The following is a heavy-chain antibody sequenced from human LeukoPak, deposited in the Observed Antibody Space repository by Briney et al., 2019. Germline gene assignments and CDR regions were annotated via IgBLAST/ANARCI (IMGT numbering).Heavy chain of an antibody. CDR3: VRDRDRRDFDY. D-gene: IGHD2-15*01. J-gene: IGHJ4*02. CDR1: GYSISSDYY. Sequence: PSETLSLTCAVSGYSISSDYYWGWIRQPPGKGLEWIGSIYHSGTTHYNPSLKSRVTISVDTSKNQFSLKLSSVTAADTPVYYCVRDRDRRDFDYWGQGTLVTVSS. CDR2: IYHSGTT. V-gene: IGHV4-38-2*02.